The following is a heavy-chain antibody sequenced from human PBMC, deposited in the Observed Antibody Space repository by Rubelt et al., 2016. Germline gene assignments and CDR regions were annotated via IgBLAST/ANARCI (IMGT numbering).Heavy chain of an antibody. Sequence: EVQLVQSGAEVEKPGESLRISCKGSGYSFTSYWISWVRQMPGKGLEWMGRIDPSDSYTNYSPSFQGHVTISADKSISTAYLQWSSPKASDTAMYYCARQPFLPYCGGDCYPYYFDYWGQGTLVTVSS. J-gene: IGHJ4*02. V-gene: IGHV5-10-1*01. CDR3: ARQPFLPYCGGDCYPYYFDY. CDR1: GYSFTSYW. D-gene: IGHD2-21*02. CDR2: IDPSDSYT.